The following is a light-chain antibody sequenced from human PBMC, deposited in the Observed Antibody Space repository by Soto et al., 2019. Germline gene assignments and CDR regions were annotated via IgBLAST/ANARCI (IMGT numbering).Light chain of an antibody. J-gene: IGLJ2*01. CDR1: SGYSNYK. CDR2: VGTGGIVG. V-gene: IGLV9-49*01. CDR3: GADHGSGSNFLVV. Sequence: QSVLTQPPSASASLGASVTLTCTLSSGYSNYKVDWYQQRPGTGPRFVMRVGTGGIVGSKGDGIPARFSVLGSGLNRYLTIKKIQEEDESDYHCGADHGSGSNFLVVFGGGTKLTVL.